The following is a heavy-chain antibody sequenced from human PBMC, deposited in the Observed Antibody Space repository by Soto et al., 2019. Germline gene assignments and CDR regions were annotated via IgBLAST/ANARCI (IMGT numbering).Heavy chain of an antibody. D-gene: IGHD6-19*01. CDR2: IYYSGST. Sequence: TLSLTCTVSGGSISSGDYYWSWIRQPPGKGLEWIGYIYYSGSTYYNPSLKSRVTISVDTSKNQFSLKLSSVTAADTAVYYCARERAGSGWFPKTYGMDVWGQGTTVTVSS. J-gene: IGHJ6*02. CDR3: ARERAGSGWFPKTYGMDV. V-gene: IGHV4-30-4*01. CDR1: GGSISSGDYY.